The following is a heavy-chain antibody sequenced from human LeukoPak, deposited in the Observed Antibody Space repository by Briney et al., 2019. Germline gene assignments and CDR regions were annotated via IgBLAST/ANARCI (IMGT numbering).Heavy chain of an antibody. D-gene: IGHD3-10*01. Sequence: SGTLSLTCAVSGDSISSSHWWSWVRQPPGKGLEWIGEIYHSGSTNYNPSLKSRVTILVDKSRNQFSLKLSSVSAADTAVYYCASGLYGSGRAWAFDIWGRGTMVTVSS. CDR3: ASGLYGSGRAWAFDI. J-gene: IGHJ3*02. CDR2: IYHSGST. V-gene: IGHV4-4*02. CDR1: GDSISSSHW.